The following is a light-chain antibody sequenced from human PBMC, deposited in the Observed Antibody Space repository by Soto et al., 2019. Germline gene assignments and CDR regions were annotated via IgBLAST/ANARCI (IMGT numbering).Light chain of an antibody. CDR1: QALRSSY. J-gene: IGKJ5*01. CDR3: QQYGTSPRSIT. CDR2: ATS. V-gene: IGKV3D-20*01. Sequence: EIVLTQSPRTLSLSPGERATLSCGASQALRSSYLAWYQQKPGLAPRLLIYATSSRATGIPDRFSGGGSGTDFTLTINKLEPEDFAVYYCQQYGTSPRSITFGQGTRLEIK.